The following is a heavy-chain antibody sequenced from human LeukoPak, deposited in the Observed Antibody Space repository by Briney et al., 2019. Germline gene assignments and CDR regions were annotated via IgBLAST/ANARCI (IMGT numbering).Heavy chain of an antibody. CDR1: GFTFTNYW. J-gene: IGHJ6*02. CDR3: ARQWFGEPPYYYGMDV. D-gene: IGHD3-10*01. Sequence: PGGSLRLSCAASGFTFTNYWMSWVRQAPGKGLEWVANIKPDGSEKYYVDSVKGRFTISRDNAKNSLYLQMNSLRAEDTAVYYCARQWFGEPPYYYGMDVWGQGTTVTVSS. V-gene: IGHV3-7*01. CDR2: IKPDGSEK.